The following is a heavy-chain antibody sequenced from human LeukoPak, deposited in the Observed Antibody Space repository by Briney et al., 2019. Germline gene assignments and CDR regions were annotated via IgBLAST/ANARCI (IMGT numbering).Heavy chain of an antibody. D-gene: IGHD5-18*01. Sequence: SETLSLTCTVSGGPISSHYWSWIRQPPGKGLEWIGYIYYSGSTNYNPSLKSRVTISVDTSKNQFSLKLSSVTAADTAVYYCARCGYSYGYWFDPWGQGTLVTVSS. CDR3: ARCGYSYGYWFDP. J-gene: IGHJ5*02. CDR1: GGPISSHY. V-gene: IGHV4-59*11. CDR2: IYYSGST.